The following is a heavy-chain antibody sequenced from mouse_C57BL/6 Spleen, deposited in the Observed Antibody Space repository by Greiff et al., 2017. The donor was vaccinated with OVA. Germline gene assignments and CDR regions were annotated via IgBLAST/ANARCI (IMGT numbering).Heavy chain of an antibody. V-gene: IGHV1-69*01. J-gene: IGHJ3*01. Sequence: VQLQQPGAELVMPGASVKLSCKASGYTFTSYWMHWVKQRPGQGLEWIGEIDPSDSYTNYNQKFKGKSTLTVDKSSSTAYMQLSSLTSEDSAVYYCARWGSSGPLAYWGQGTLVTVSA. CDR3: ARWGSSGPLAY. D-gene: IGHD3-2*02. CDR1: GYTFTSYW. CDR2: IDPSDSYT.